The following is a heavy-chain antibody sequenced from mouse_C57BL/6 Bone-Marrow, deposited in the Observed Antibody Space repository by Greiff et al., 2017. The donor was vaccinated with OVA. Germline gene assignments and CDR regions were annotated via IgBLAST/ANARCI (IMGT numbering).Heavy chain of an antibody. V-gene: IGHV5-17*01. CDR2: ISSGSSTI. CDR1: GFTFSDYG. Sequence: EVHGVESGGGLVKPGGSLKLSCAASGFTFSDYGMHWVRQAPEKGLEWVAYISSGSSTIYYADTVKGRFTISRDNAKNTLFLQMTSLRSEDTAMYYCARTAYWGQGTLVTVSA. J-gene: IGHJ3*01. CDR3: ARTAY.